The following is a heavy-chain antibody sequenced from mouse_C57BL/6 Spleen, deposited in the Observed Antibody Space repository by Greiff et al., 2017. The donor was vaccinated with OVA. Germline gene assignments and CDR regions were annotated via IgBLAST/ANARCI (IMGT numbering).Heavy chain of an antibody. Sequence: EVKLMESGAELVRPGASVKLSCTASGFNIKDDYMHWVKQRPEQGLEWIGWIDPENGDTEYASKFQGKATITADTSSNTAYLQLSSLTSEDTAVYYCTAYDGYYGYWGQGTLVTVSA. J-gene: IGHJ3*01. V-gene: IGHV14-4*01. CDR3: TAYDGYYGY. D-gene: IGHD2-3*01. CDR2: IDPENGDT. CDR1: GFNIKDDY.